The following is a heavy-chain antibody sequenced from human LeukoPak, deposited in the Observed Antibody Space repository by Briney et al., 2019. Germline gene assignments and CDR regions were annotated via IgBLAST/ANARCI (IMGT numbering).Heavy chain of an antibody. D-gene: IGHD3-10*01. Sequence: GGSLRLSCAASGFTVSSNYMSWVRQAPGKGLELVSVIYSGGSTYYADSVKGRFTISRDNSKNTLYLQMNSLRAEDTAVYYCARDSPGTGVYGMDVWGQGTTVTVSS. CDR3: ARDSPGTGVYGMDV. J-gene: IGHJ6*02. V-gene: IGHV3-53*01. CDR1: GFTVSSNY. CDR2: IYSGGST.